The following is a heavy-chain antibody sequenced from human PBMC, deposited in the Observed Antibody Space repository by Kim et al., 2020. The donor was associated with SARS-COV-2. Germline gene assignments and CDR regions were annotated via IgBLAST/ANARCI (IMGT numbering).Heavy chain of an antibody. V-gene: IGHV1-18*01. Sequence: ASVKVSCKASGYTFTSYGISWVRQAPGQGLEWMGWISAYNGNTNYAQKLQGRVTMTTDTSTSTAYMELRSLRSDDTAVYYCARDLELGDYDFWSGYWGGSSSWYGDYWGQGTLVTVSS. CDR1: GYTFTSYG. CDR2: ISAYNGNT. J-gene: IGHJ4*02. CDR3: ARDLELGDYDFWSGYWGGSSSWYGDY. D-gene: IGHD3-3*01.